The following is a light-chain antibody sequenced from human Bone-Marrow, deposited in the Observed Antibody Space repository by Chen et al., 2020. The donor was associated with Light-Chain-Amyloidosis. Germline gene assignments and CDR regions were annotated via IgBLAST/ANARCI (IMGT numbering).Light chain of an antibody. V-gene: IGLV3-25*03. CDR3: QSADSSGTYEVI. CDR1: DLPTKY. J-gene: IGLJ2*01. Sequence: SYELTRPPSVSVSPGHTARITCSGDDLPTKYAYWYQQKPGQAPVLVIHRDTERPSGISERFSGSSSGTTATLTISGVQAEDEADYHCQSADSSGTYEVIFGGGTKLTVL. CDR2: RDT.